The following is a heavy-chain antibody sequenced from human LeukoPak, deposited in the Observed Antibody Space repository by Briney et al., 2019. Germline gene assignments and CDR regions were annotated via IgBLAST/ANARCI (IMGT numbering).Heavy chain of an antibody. CDR3: ARDPIRRDGYNLWFDP. CDR1: GFTFSSYS. D-gene: IGHD5-24*01. CDR2: ISSSSSYI. J-gene: IGHJ5*02. Sequence: GGSLRLSCAASGFTFSSYSMNWVRQAPGKGLEWVSSISSSSSYIYYADSVKGRFTISRDNAKNSLYLQMNSLRAEDTALYYCARDPIRRDGYNLWFDPWGQGTLVTVSS. V-gene: IGHV3-21*04.